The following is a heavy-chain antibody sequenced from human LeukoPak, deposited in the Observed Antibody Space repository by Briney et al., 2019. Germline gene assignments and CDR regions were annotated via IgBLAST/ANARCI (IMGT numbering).Heavy chain of an antibody. CDR1: GGSFSGYY. CDR2: INHSGST. V-gene: IGHV4-34*01. D-gene: IGHD3-3*01. J-gene: IGHJ5*02. CDR3: ARRDYNWFDP. Sequence: SETLSLTCAVYGGSFSGYYWSWIRQPPGKGLEWIGEINHSGSTNYNPSLKSRVTISVDTSKNQFSLKLSSVTAADTAVYYCARRDYNWFDPWGQGTLVTVSS.